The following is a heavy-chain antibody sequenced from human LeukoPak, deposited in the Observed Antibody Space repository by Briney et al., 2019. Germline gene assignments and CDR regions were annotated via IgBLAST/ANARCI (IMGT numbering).Heavy chain of an antibody. J-gene: IGHJ4*02. V-gene: IGHV4-39*07. Sequence: SETLSLTCTVSGGSISSSSYYWGRVRQPPGKGLEWIGSINYSGSTYYNPSLKSRVTVSVDTSKNEFSLKLSSVTAADTAVYFCARGIVGSRDFYFRYYFDYWGQGTLVTVSS. D-gene: IGHD3/OR15-3a*01. CDR1: GGSISSSSYY. CDR2: INYSGST. CDR3: ARGIVGSRDFYFRYYFDY.